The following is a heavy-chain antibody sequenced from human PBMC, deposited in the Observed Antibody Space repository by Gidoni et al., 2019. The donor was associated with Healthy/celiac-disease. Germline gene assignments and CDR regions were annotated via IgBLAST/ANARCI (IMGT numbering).Heavy chain of an antibody. CDR2: IYYSGST. D-gene: IGHD1-26*01. V-gene: IGHV4-39*01. CDR1: GGSISSSSYY. CDR3: ARRLGGSYPNWFDP. J-gene: IGHJ5*02. Sequence: QLQLQESGPGLVKPSETLSLTCTVSGGSISSSSYYGGWIRQPPGKGLEWIGSIYYSGSTYYNPSLKSRVTISVDTSKNQFSLKLSSVTAADTAVYYCARRLGGSYPNWFDPWGQGTLVTVSS.